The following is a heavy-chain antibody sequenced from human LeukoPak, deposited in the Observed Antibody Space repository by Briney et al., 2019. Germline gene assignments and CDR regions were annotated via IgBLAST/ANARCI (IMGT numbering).Heavy chain of an antibody. J-gene: IGHJ4*02. Sequence: ASVKVSCKASGGTFSSYAISWVRQAPGQGLEWMGGIIPIFSTTNYAQKFQGRVTITADESTTTAYMELSSLRSEDTAVYYCARETRLEPFDYWGQGTLVTVSS. V-gene: IGHV1-69*13. CDR3: ARETRLEPFDY. D-gene: IGHD6-19*01. CDR1: GGTFSSYA. CDR2: IIPIFSTT.